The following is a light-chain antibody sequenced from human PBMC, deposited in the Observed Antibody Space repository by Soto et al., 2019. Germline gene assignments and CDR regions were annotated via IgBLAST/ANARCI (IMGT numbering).Light chain of an antibody. CDR3: QQYNSYSIT. V-gene: IGKV1-5*03. CDR1: PSISSW. CDR2: KAS. Sequence: DIQMTQSPSTLSASVGDRVPITCRARPSISSWLAWYQQKPGKAPKLLIYKASSLESGVPSRFSGSGSGTEFTLTISSLQPDDFATYYCQQYNSYSITFGQGTRLEI. J-gene: IGKJ5*01.